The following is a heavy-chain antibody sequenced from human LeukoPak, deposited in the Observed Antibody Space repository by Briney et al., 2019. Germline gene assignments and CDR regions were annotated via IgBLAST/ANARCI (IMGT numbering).Heavy chain of an antibody. D-gene: IGHD3-3*01. CDR2: IRYVGSNK. Sequence: GGSLRLPCAASGFTLSSYGMHWVRQAPGKGLEWVAFIRYVGSNKYYADSVKGRFTISRDNSKNTLYLQMNSLRAEDTAVYYCARRWRNGCFDYCGQGTLVTVSS. CDR3: ARRWRNGCFDY. CDR1: GFTLSSYG. J-gene: IGHJ4*02. V-gene: IGHV3-30*02.